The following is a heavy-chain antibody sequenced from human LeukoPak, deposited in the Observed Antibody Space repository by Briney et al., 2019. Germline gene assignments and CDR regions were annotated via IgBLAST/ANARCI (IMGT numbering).Heavy chain of an antibody. CDR3: ARDGAAAGISRYNWFDP. D-gene: IGHD6-13*01. J-gene: IGHJ5*02. V-gene: IGHV3-23*01. Sequence: GGSLRLSCAASGFTFSSYAMSWVRQAPGKGLEWVSAIGGSGSTTYYADSVKGRFTISRDNSKNTLYLQMNSLRAEDTAVYYCARDGAAAGISRYNWFDPWGQGTLVTVSS. CDR1: GFTFSSYA. CDR2: IGGSGSTT.